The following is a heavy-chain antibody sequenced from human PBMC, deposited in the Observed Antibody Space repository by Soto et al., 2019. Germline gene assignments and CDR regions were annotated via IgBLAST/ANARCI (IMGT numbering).Heavy chain of an antibody. CDR2: IIPIFGTA. V-gene: IGHV1-69*13. D-gene: IGHD5-12*01. Sequence: SVKVSCTASGGTFSSYAISWVLQAPGQGLEWMGGIIPIFGTANYAQKFQGRVTITADECTSTAYMEMSSLRSEYTAVYYCARAVPYRTCRTRQGVRYYLDYWGQGTLVTVSS. J-gene: IGHJ4*02. CDR1: GGTFSSYA. CDR3: ARAVPYRTCRTRQGVRYYLDY.